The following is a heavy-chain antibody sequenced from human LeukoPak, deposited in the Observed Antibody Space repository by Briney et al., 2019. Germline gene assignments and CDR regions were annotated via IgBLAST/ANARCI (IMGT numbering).Heavy chain of an antibody. J-gene: IGHJ6*03. CDR2: IDGCSGGT. CDR3: AKDGDVRVQYYYWHLDV. D-gene: IGHD7-27*01. CDR1: GFSFSSFA. V-gene: IGHV3-23*01. Sequence: PGWSLTLSCVVSGFSFSSFAMPGVRQAPGVERAGVSTIDGCSGGTWYADSVRGRFTISRDNSKDTLYLEMNSLRAEDTAEYYCAKDGDVRVQYYYWHLDVWGKGTTVTVSS.